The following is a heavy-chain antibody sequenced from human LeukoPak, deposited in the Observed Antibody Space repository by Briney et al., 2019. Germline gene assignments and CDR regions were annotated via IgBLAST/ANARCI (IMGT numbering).Heavy chain of an antibody. CDR2: INHSGST. Sequence: SETLSLTCAVYGGSFSGYYWSWIRQPPGKGLEWIGEINHSGSTNYNPSLKSRVTISVDTSKNQFPLKLSSVTAADTAVYYCARVESYYYGSGSERDYFDYWGQGTLVTVSS. CDR1: GGSFSGYY. CDR3: ARVESYYYGSGSERDYFDY. J-gene: IGHJ4*02. D-gene: IGHD3-10*01. V-gene: IGHV4-34*01.